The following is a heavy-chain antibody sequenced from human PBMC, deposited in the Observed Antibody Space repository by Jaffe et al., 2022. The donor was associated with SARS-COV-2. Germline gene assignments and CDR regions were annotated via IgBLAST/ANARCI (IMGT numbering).Heavy chain of an antibody. V-gene: IGHV5-10-1*03. CDR2: IDPSDSYT. CDR3: ARDNRYSSGWYVGYYYGMDV. Sequence: EVQLVQSGAEVKKPGESLRISCKGSGYSFTSYWISWVRQMPGKGLEWMGRIDPSDSYTNYSPSFQGHVTISADKSISTAYLQWSSLKASDTAMYYCARDNRYSSGWYVGYYYGMDVWGQGTTVTVSS. J-gene: IGHJ6*02. CDR1: GYSFTSYW. D-gene: IGHD6-19*01.